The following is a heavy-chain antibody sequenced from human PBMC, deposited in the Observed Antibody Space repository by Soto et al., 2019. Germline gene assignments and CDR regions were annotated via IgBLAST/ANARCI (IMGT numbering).Heavy chain of an antibody. CDR1: GFPVSSNY. D-gene: IGHD6-13*01. CDR3: ARNEAAGTDSDYLDY. V-gene: IGHV3-53*01. J-gene: IGHJ4*02. CDR2: MYRGGST. Sequence: HPRGPLRLSCAASGFPVSSNYMSWVRHALRKALEWVSVMYRGGSTSYADSVQGRFTSARDNSKSTRYRQMNSLRPEYTAVYYCARNEAAGTDSDYLDYWAQGTLVTVSS.